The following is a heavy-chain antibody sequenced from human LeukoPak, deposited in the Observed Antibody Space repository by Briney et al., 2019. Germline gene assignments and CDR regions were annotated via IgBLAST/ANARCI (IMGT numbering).Heavy chain of an antibody. Sequence: SETLSLTCTVSGGSISSSSYYWGWIRQPPGKGLEWIGSIYYSGSTYYNPSLKSRVTISVDTSKNQFSLKLSSVTAADTAVYYCARVYGSGSYYNGYYYYYMDVWGRGTTVTISS. V-gene: IGHV4-39*01. CDR3: ARVYGSGSYYNGYYYYYMDV. J-gene: IGHJ6*03. CDR1: GGSISSSSYY. D-gene: IGHD3-10*01. CDR2: IYYSGST.